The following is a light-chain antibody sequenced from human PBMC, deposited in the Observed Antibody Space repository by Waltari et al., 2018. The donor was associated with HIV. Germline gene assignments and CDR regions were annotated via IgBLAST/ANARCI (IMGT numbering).Light chain of an antibody. CDR3: MQALEAPLT. CDR2: LGT. V-gene: IGKV2-28*01. Sequence: DIVMSQSTVPLPVTPGEPAAFPCVSGEALVKSTGYIYLDWYLQKPGNSPQLLIYLGTSRACGVPDRFSARGSATDFILKISRVEAEDVGVYYCMQALEAPLTFGEGTKVEIK. CDR1: EALVKSTGYIY. J-gene: IGKJ4*01.